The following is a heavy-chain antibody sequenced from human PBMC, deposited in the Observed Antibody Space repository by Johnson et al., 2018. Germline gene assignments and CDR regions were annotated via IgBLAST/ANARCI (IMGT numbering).Heavy chain of an antibody. D-gene: IGHD3-3*01. CDR2: INSDGRST. V-gene: IGHV3-74*01. J-gene: IGHJ6*02. CDR1: GFTFSGYW. Sequence: VQLVQSGGGLVQPGGSLRLSCAASGFTFSGYWMHWVRQAPGKGLVWVSRINSDGRSTSYADSVKGRFTIPRDNAKKTLYRQMNSLRAEDTAVYYCARDTCDFWRALMDVWGQGTTVTVSS. CDR3: ARDTCDFWRALMDV.